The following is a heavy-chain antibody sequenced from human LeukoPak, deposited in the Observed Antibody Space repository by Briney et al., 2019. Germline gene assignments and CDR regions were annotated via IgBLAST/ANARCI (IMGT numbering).Heavy chain of an antibody. CDR3: ARDYGGDHYFDY. J-gene: IGHJ4*02. D-gene: IGHD4-23*01. V-gene: IGHV3-74*01. CDR2: INSDGNSP. Sequence: PGRSLRRSCAASGFTFSGYWMHWVSQGPGKGLVWVARINSDGNSPTYADSVKGRFTISRDNAKNTLYLQMNSLRAEDTAVYYCARDYGGDHYFDYWGQGALVTVSS. CDR1: GFTFSGYW.